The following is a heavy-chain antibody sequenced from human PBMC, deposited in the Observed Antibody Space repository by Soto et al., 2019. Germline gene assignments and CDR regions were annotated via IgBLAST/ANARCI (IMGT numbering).Heavy chain of an antibody. J-gene: IGHJ6*02. Sequence: GGSLRLSCAASGFTFSSYWMSWVRQAPGKGLEWVANIKQDGSEKYYVDSVKGRFTISRDNAKNSLYLQRNSLRAEDTAVYYCARASTVAGTGMDVWGQGTTVTVSS. CDR3: ARASTVAGTGMDV. D-gene: IGHD6-19*01. V-gene: IGHV3-7*01. CDR1: GFTFSSYW. CDR2: IKQDGSEK.